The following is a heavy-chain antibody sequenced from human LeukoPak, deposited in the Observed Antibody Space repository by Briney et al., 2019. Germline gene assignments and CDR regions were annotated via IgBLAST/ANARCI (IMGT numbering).Heavy chain of an antibody. J-gene: IGHJ4*02. CDR2: TYSSGNT. Sequence: SETLSLTCSVSGGSISSYYWSWIRQPAGKGLEWIGRTYSSGNTNYNPSLKSRVTLSVDTSNNQFSLSLSSVTAADTALYYCARMYSGTYGGVDYWGQGTLVTVSS. CDR1: GGSISSYY. CDR3: ARMYSGTYGGVDY. D-gene: IGHD1-26*01. V-gene: IGHV4-4*07.